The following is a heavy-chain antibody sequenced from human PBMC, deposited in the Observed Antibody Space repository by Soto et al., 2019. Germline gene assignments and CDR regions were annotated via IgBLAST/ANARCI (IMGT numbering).Heavy chain of an antibody. CDR3: AHYSSTSSFDY. J-gene: IGHJ4*02. V-gene: IGHV2-5*02. CDR2: IYWDDDK. Sequence: CTVAGVSFNKKGMGVGWIRQPPGKALEWLALIYWDDDKRYSPSLKSRLTTTKDTSKNQVVLTMTNMDPVDTATYYCAHYSSTSSFDYWGQGTLVTVSS. CDR1: GVSFNKKGMG. D-gene: IGHD6-13*01.